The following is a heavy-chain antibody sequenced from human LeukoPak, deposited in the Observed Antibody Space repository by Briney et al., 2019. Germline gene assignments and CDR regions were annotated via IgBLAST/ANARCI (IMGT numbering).Heavy chain of an antibody. CDR3: ARDAREYSSSSGGLDY. CDR2: INWNGGST. CDR1: GFTFDDYG. J-gene: IGHJ4*02. Sequence: PGGSLRLSCAASGFTFDDYGMSWVRQAPGKGLEWVSGINWNGGSTGYADSVKGRFTISRDNSKNTLYLQMNSLRAEDTAVYYCARDAREYSSSSGGLDYWGQGTLVTVSS. D-gene: IGHD6-6*01. V-gene: IGHV3-20*04.